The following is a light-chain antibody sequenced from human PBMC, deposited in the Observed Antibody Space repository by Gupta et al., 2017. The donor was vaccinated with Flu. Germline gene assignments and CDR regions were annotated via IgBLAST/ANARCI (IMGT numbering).Light chain of an antibody. CDR2: LNSDGSH. Sequence: QVVLTQSPSASASLGASVKLTCTLSSGHSTYAIAWHQQQPKKGPRYLMNLNSDGSHSKGDGIPDRFSGSSSGDARSLTISSLQSEDEADYYCQNWGTGIVVFGGGTKLTVL. CDR3: QNWGTGIVV. CDR1: SGHSTYA. V-gene: IGLV4-69*01. J-gene: IGLJ3*02.